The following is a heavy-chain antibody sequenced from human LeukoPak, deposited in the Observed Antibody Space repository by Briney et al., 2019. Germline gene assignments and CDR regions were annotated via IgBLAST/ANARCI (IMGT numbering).Heavy chain of an antibody. CDR2: INHSGST. D-gene: IGHD4-17*01. CDR3: ASHGLGLRRPKNDY. Sequence: SETLSLTCAVYGGSFSGYYWSWIRQPPGKGLEWIGEINHSGSTNYNPSLKSRVTISVDTSKNQFSLKLSSVTAADTAVYYCASHGLGLRRPKNDYWGQGTLVTVSS. CDR1: GGSFSGYY. V-gene: IGHV4-34*01. J-gene: IGHJ4*02.